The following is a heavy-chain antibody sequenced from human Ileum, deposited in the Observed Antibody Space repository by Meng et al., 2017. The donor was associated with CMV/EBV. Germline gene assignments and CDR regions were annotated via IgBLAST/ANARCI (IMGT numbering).Heavy chain of an antibody. CDR2: IKQDGSAT. CDR3: VREDIVVFDY. J-gene: IGHJ4*02. CDR1: GFIFDNFG. V-gene: IGHV3-7*01. Sequence: GGSLRLSCAASGFIFDNFGMSWVRQSPGMGLEWVANIKQDGSATYYADSVKGRFTISRDNAKNSLYLQMDNLRADDTAVYYCVREDIVVFDYWGQGTLVTVSS. D-gene: IGHD2-15*01.